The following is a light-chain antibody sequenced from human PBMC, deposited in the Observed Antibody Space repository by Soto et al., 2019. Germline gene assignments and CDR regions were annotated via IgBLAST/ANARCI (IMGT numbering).Light chain of an antibody. V-gene: IGLV2-11*01. CDR3: SSYAGSYIYV. J-gene: IGLJ1*01. CDR1: SSDVGGYNS. CDR2: DVN. Sequence: QSVLTQPASVSGSPGQSITISCTGTSSDVGGYNSVSWYQQHPDKAPKLMIYDVNKRPSGVPDRFSGSKSGNTASLTISGLQAEDEADYYCSSYAGSYIYVFATGTKVTVL.